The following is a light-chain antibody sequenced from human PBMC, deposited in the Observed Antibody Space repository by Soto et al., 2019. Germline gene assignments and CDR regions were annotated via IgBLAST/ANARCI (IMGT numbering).Light chain of an antibody. Sequence: EIVLTQSPATLSLSPGERATLACRASQSVNNYVAWYQQRPGQAPRLLIYDASYRATGIPARFSGSGSGTDITLTISSLEPEDFAVYYCQHRNNRPFSFGPGTKVDIK. CDR1: QSVNNY. CDR3: QHRNNRPFS. V-gene: IGKV3-11*01. J-gene: IGKJ3*01. CDR2: DAS.